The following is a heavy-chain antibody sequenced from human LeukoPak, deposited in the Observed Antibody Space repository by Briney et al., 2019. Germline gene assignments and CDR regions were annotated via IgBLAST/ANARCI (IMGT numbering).Heavy chain of an antibody. D-gene: IGHD5-24*01. CDR1: GFTFSSYN. V-gene: IGHV3-21*01. CDR3: ARVTGRRMATQGGINAFDI. Sequence: PGGSLRLSCAASGFTFSSYNMNWVRQAPGKGLEWVSSISSSSSYIYYADSVKGRFTISRDNAKNSLYLQMNSLRAEDTAVYYCARVTGRRMATQGGINAFDIWGQGTMVTVSS. CDR2: ISSSSSYI. J-gene: IGHJ3*02.